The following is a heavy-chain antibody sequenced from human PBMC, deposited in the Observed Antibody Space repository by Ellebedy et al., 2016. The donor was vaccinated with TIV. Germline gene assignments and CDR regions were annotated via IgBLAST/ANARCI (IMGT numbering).Heavy chain of an antibody. Sequence: GSLRLSXTVSGGSVSSGSYYWSWTRQPPGKGLEWIGFIYYSGSTNYNPSLKSRVTISVDTSKNQLSLKLSSVTAADTAVYYCARSVGATDYWGQGTLVTVSS. CDR1: GGSVSSGSYY. V-gene: IGHV4-61*01. D-gene: IGHD1-26*01. CDR3: ARSVGATDY. CDR2: IYYSGST. J-gene: IGHJ4*02.